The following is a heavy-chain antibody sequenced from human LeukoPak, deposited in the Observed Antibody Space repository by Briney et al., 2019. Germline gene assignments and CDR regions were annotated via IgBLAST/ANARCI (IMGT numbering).Heavy chain of an antibody. CDR3: ARGISGSYPAGFDY. V-gene: IGHV4-61*02. CDR2: IYTSGST. Sequence: PSETLSLTCTVSGGSISSGSYYWSWIRQPAGKGLEWIGRIYTSGSTNYNPSLKSRVTISVDTSKNQFSLKLSSVTAADTAVYYCARGISGSYPAGFDYWGQGTLVTVSS. J-gene: IGHJ4*02. D-gene: IGHD1-26*01. CDR1: GGSISSGSYY.